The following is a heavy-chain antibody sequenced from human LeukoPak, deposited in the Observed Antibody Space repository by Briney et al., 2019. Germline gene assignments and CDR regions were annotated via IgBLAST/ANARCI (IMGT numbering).Heavy chain of an antibody. V-gene: IGHV1-2*02. CDR3: ARLGGLVGETEDY. Sequence: VSVKVSCKASGYTFTGYYMHWVLQAPGQGLEWMGWINPNSGGTNYAQKFQGRVTMTRDTSISTAYMGLSRLRSDDTAVYYCARLGGLVGETEDYWGQGTLVTVSS. CDR1: GYTFTGYY. D-gene: IGHD1-26*01. J-gene: IGHJ4*02. CDR2: INPNSGGT.